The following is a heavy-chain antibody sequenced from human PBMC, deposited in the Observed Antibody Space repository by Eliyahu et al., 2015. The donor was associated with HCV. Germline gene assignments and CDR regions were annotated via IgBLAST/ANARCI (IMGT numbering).Heavy chain of an antibody. CDR2: IYNGGGST. CDR3: ARGGMYCSGGRCFTFDY. V-gene: IGHV4-61*03. J-gene: IGHJ4*02. Sequence: QVQLQESGPGLVKPSETLSLTCSVFSDSVRSGSYXWTWIRQPPGEGLEWIGYIYNGGGSTNYNPSLKSRVTISLDTSKNDVSLTLTSVTAADTAVYYCARGGMYCSGGRCFTFDYWGQGTLVTVSS. D-gene: IGHD2-15*01. CDR1: SDSVRSGSYX.